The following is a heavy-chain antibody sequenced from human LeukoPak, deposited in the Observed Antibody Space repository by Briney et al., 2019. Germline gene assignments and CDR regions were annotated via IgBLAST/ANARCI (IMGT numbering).Heavy chain of an antibody. Sequence: SVKVSCKASGGTFSSYAISWVRQAPGQGLEWMGGIIPIFGTANYAQKFQGRVTITADESTSTAYMGLSSLRSEDTAVYYCARDDLLVRAAGALDYWGQGTLVTVSS. D-gene: IGHD6-13*01. CDR1: GGTFSSYA. J-gene: IGHJ4*02. V-gene: IGHV1-69*13. CDR2: IIPIFGTA. CDR3: ARDDLLVRAAGALDY.